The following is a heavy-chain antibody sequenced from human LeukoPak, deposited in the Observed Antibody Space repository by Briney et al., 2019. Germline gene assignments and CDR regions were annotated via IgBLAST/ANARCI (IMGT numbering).Heavy chain of an antibody. CDR1: GGSISSGSYY. CDR3: ARSNYYGLGSYYHYYYYMDV. D-gene: IGHD3-10*01. Sequence: SETLSLTCTVSGGSISSGSYYWSWIRQPAGKGLEWIGRIYTSGSTNYNPSLKSRVTISVDTSKNQFSLKLSSVTAADTAVYYCARSNYYGLGSYYHYYYYMDVWGKGTTVTVSS. CDR2: IYTSGST. J-gene: IGHJ6*03. V-gene: IGHV4-61*02.